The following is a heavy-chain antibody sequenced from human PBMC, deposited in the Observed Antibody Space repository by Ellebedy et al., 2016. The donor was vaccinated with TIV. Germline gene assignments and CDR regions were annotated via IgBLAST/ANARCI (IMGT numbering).Heavy chain of an antibody. CDR1: GFSLSTSGVG. Sequence: SGPTLVXPTQTLTLTCTFSGFSLSTSGVGVGWIRQPPGKALEWLALIYWNDDKRYSPSLKSRLTITKDTSKNQVVLTMTNMDPVDTATYYCAHRQGGLETYCGGDCYDYWGQGTLVTVSS. J-gene: IGHJ4*02. CDR3: AHRQGGLETYCGGDCYDY. CDR2: IYWNDDK. D-gene: IGHD2-21*01. V-gene: IGHV2-5*01.